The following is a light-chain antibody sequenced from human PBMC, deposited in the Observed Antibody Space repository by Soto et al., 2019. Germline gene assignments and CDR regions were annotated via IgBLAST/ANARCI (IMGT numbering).Light chain of an antibody. V-gene: IGLV1-44*01. Sequence: QSVLTQPPSASGTPGQTVTISCSGSTSNIGSNAVHWYQHLPGTAPKLLMYSNNQRPSGVRDRFSGFKSDTSASLAISGLQSEDEAEYYWAAWDDSLNGLVFGGGTKLTVL. J-gene: IGLJ3*02. CDR1: TSNIGSNA. CDR3: AAWDDSLNGLV. CDR2: SNN.